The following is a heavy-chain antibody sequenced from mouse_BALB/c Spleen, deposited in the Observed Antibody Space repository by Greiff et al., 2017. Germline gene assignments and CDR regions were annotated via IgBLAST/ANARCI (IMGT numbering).Heavy chain of an antibody. Sequence: QVQLQQPGAELVKPGASVKLSCKASGYTFTSYWMNWVKLRPGQGLEWIGDIYPGSGSTNYNEKFKGKATLTVDTSSSTAYMQLSSLASEDSALYYSARERVWYDLDYWGQGTSLTVSS. CDR2: IYPGSGST. J-gene: IGHJ2*02. D-gene: IGHD2-10*02. CDR3: ARERVWYDLDY. V-gene: IGHV1-55*01. CDR1: GYTFTSYW.